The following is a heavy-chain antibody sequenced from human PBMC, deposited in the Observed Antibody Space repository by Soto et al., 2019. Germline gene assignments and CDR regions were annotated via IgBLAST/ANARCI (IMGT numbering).Heavy chain of an antibody. J-gene: IGHJ4*02. D-gene: IGHD2-8*02. CDR2: INHSGST. CDR1: GGSFSGYY. Sequence: PSETLSLTCAVYGGSFSGYYWTWIRPPPGTGLEWIGEINHSGSTNYNPSLKSRVTISVDTSKNQFSLKLTSVTAADTAVYYCARDKITGLFDYWGQGTLVTVSS. CDR3: ARDKITGLFDY. V-gene: IGHV4-34*01.